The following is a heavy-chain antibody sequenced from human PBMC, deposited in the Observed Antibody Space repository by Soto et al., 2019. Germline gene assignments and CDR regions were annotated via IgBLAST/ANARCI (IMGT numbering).Heavy chain of an antibody. CDR2: IIPIFGTA. V-gene: IGHV1-69*01. J-gene: IGHJ4*02. D-gene: IGHD6-6*01. Sequence: QVQLVQSGAEVKKPGSSVKVSCKASGGTFSSYAISWVRQAPGQGLEWMGGIIPIFGTANYAQKFQGRVTITADESTSTAYMELSSLRSEXXAVYYCARAGYSSSSEPQVXDDXWGQGTXXXXS. CDR1: GGTFSSYA. CDR3: ARAGYSSSSEPQVXDDX.